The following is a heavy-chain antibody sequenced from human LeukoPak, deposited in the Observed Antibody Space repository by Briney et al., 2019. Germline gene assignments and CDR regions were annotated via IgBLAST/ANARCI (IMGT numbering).Heavy chain of an antibody. V-gene: IGHV3-74*01. D-gene: IGHD5-12*01. CDR1: GFTFSNYW. J-gene: IGHJ4*02. Sequence: GGSLRLSCAASGFTFSNYWMHWVRQAPGKGLGWVSRISSDGSSTSYADSVKGRFTISRDNAKNTLYLQMNSLRAEDTAVYYCARTAYSDYSLGFWGQGTLATVSS. CDR2: ISSDGSST. CDR3: ARTAYSDYSLGF.